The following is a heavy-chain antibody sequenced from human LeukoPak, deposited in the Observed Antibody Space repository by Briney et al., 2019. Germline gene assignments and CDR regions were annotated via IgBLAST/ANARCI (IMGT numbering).Heavy chain of an antibody. V-gene: IGHV3-30*03. D-gene: IGHD2-8*02. CDR2: ISYDGSNT. J-gene: IGHJ4*02. Sequence: GGALRLSCTASGFTFSGYGMHWVRQAPGRGLEWVAIISYDGSNTFYEDSVKGRFTISRDNSKKTLYLQMNSLRTEDTAVYYCARDQTAVTGVWGTIDYWGQGTLVTVSS. CDR3: ARDQTAVTGVWGTIDY. CDR1: GFTFSGYG.